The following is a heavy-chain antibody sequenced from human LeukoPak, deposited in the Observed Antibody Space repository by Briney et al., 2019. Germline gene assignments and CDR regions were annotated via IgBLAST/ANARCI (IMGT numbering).Heavy chain of an antibody. CDR2: ISAYNGNT. D-gene: IGHD5-18*01. CDR3: AREPQGYSYGSYYYGMDV. V-gene: IGHV1-18*01. CDR1: GYTFTSYG. J-gene: IGHJ6*02. Sequence: ASVKFSCKASGYTFTSYGISWVRQAPGQGLEWMGWISAYNGNTNYAQKLQGRVTMTTDTSTSTAYMELRSLRSDDTAVYYCAREPQGYSYGSYYYGMDVWGQGTTVTVSS.